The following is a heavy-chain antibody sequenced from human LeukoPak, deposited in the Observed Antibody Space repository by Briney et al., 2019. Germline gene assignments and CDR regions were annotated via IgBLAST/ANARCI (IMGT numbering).Heavy chain of an antibody. CDR3: AREGIVGANLYYFDY. V-gene: IGHV1-2*02. D-gene: IGHD1-26*01. Sequence: ASVKVSCKASGYTFTGYYMHWVRQAPGQGLEWMGWINPNSGGTNYAQKFQGRVTMTRDTSISTAYMELSRLRSDDTAVYYCAREGIVGANLYYFDYWGQGTLVTVSS. CDR2: INPNSGGT. CDR1: GYTFTGYY. J-gene: IGHJ4*02.